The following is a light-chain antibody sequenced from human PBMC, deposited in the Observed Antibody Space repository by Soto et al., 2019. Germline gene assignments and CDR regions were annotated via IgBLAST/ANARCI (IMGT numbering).Light chain of an antibody. CDR1: QSVSSNF. Sequence: ENALTQPPGTLSLSPGEGPTLSCRASQSVSSNFLAWYQQKHGQPPRXXIYDASNRATGIPARFSGSGSGTDFTLTISSLEPGDFAVYDCQQRSDWPFTFGPGTKVDI. CDR3: QQRSDWPFT. J-gene: IGKJ3*01. CDR2: DAS. V-gene: IGKV3D-20*02.